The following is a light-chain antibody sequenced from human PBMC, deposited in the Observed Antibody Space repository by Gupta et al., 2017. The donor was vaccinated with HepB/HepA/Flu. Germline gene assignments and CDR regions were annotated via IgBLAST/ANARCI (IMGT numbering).Light chain of an antibody. CDR2: DDY. CDR1: NIGMKS. CDR3: QVWDGDSDNVV. J-gene: IGLJ3*02. Sequence: SHALTQPPSASVAPGPPALITSKGDNIGMKSLHWYQQKPGQAPVMVVYDDYDRPSGLPERLSGAHTGGAATLTINRVEAGDEADYYCQVWDGDSDNVVFGGGTKLTVL. V-gene: IGLV3-21*02.